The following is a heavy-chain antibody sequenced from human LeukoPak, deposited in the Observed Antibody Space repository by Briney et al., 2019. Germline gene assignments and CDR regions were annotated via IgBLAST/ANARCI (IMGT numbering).Heavy chain of an antibody. CDR1: GDSVSSNSAA. D-gene: IGHD6-13*01. Sequence: SQALSLTCAISGDSVSSNSAAWNWIRQSPSRGLEWLGRTYYRSKWYNDYAVSVKSRITINPDTSKNQFSLQLNSVTPEDTAVYYCARVIVFRGSWIPIRYDAFDIWGQGTMVTVSS. CDR3: ARVIVFRGSWIPIRYDAFDI. CDR2: TYYRSKWYN. J-gene: IGHJ3*02. V-gene: IGHV6-1*01.